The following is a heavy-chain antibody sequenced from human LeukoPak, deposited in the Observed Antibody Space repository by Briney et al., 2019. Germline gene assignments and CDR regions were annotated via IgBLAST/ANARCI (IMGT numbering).Heavy chain of an antibody. D-gene: IGHD3-10*01. V-gene: IGHV3-21*01. CDR1: GFTFSSYS. CDR2: ISSSSSYI. Sequence: PGESLRLSCAASGFTFSSYSMNWVRQTPGKGLEWVSSISSSSSYIYYADSVKGRFTISRDNAKNSLYLQMSSLRAEDTAVYYCARDRYGSGSYYNYYWGQGTLVTVSS. J-gene: IGHJ4*02. CDR3: ARDRYGSGSYYNYY.